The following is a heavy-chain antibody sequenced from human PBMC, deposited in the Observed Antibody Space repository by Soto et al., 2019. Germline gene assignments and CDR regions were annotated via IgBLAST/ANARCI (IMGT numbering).Heavy chain of an antibody. V-gene: IGHV4-59*01. CDR1: GVSISSYY. Sequence: QQQQGPGLVKPSETLSLTCTVSGVSISSYYWNWIRQTPRKGLEWIGYIYYTGSTYYNPSLRSRVTMSIDTSQSQFSLNLASVTTADTAVYYCASRRVGFPFDYWGQGTLVTVSS. D-gene: IGHD6-25*01. CDR2: IYYTGST. J-gene: IGHJ4*02. CDR3: ASRRVGFPFDY.